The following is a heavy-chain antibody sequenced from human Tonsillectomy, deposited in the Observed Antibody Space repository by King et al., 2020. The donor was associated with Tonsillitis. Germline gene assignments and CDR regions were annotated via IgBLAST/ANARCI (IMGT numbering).Heavy chain of an antibody. CDR3: ARAADTAMVRWHYYYGMDV. Sequence: VQLVESGGGLVKPGGSLRLSCAASGFTFSDYYMSWIRQAPGKGLEWVSYIRSSGSTIYYADSVKGRFTISRDNAKNSLYLQMNSLRAEDTAVYYCARAADTAMVRWHYYYGMDVWGQGTTVTVSS. V-gene: IGHV3-11*01. CDR1: GFTFSDYY. CDR2: IRSSGSTI. D-gene: IGHD5-18*01. J-gene: IGHJ6*02.